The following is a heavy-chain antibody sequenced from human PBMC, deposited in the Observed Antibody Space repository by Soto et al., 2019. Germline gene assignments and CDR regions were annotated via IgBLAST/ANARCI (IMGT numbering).Heavy chain of an antibody. J-gene: IGHJ6*02. CDR3: ARDLRVRGAYKYYYGMDV. Sequence: SETLSLTCTVSGGSISSGGYYWSWIRQHPGKGLEWIGYIYYSGSTYYNPSLKSRVTISVDTSKNQFSLKLSSVTAADTAVYYCARDLRVRGAYKYYYGMDVWGQGTTVTAP. CDR1: GGSISSGGYY. D-gene: IGHD3-10*01. CDR2: IYYSGST. V-gene: IGHV4-31*02.